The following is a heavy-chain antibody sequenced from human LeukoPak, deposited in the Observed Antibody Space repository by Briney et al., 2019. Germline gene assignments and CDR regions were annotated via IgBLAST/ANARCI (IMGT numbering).Heavy chain of an antibody. CDR1: EFTFSSYS. CDR2: ISTSASTI. CDR3: ARNPVAASRFDY. Sequence: GGSLRLSCAASEFTFSSYSMNWVRQAPRKGLEWLSYISTSASTIYYADSVKGRFTISRDNAKNSLYLQMNSLRDEDTAVYYCARNPVAASRFDYWGQGTLVTVSS. D-gene: IGHD6-19*01. V-gene: IGHV3-48*02. J-gene: IGHJ4*02.